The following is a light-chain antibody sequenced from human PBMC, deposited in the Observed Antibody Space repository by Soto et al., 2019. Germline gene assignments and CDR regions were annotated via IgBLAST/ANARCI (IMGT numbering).Light chain of an antibody. J-gene: IGLJ7*01. CDR3: ASWDDSLNGEV. V-gene: IGLV1-44*01. Sequence: QSVLTQPPSASGTPGQRVTISCSGSSSNIGSNTVNWYQQLPATAPKLLLYSNNQRPSVVPERFSGAKAGSSASLAISGLQSEDEADYYCASWDDSLNGEVFGAGTQLTVL. CDR2: SNN. CDR1: SSNIGSNT.